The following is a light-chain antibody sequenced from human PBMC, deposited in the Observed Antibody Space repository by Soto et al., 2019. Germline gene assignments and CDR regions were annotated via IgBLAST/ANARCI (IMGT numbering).Light chain of an antibody. J-gene: IGLJ2*01. CDR2: DNN. Sequence: QTVVTQPPSVSAAPGQKVTISCSGSSSNIDNNYVSWYQQLPGTAPKLLIYDNNKRPSGIPDRFSGSKSGTSATLGITGLQTGDEADYYCGTWDSSLSAGVFGGGTKLTVL. V-gene: IGLV1-51*01. CDR3: GTWDSSLSAGV. CDR1: SSNIDNNY.